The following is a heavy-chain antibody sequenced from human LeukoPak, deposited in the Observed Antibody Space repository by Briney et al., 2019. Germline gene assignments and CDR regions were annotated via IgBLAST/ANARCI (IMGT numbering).Heavy chain of an antibody. J-gene: IGHJ4*02. CDR2: INGSGGST. CDR3: AKYSGDYFGDY. D-gene: IGHD1-26*01. Sequence: PGGSLRLSCAASGFTFSSYAMSWVRQAPGKGLEWVSDINGSGGSTYYADSVKGRFSISRDNSKNTLYLQMNSLRVEDTAIYYCAKYSGDYFGDYWGQGNLVTVSS. CDR1: GFTFSSYA. V-gene: IGHV3-23*01.